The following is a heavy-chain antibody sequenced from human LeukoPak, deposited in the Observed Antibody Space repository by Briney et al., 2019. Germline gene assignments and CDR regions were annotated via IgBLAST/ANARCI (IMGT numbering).Heavy chain of an antibody. CDR3: ASSITMIVVVIETTYFGY. V-gene: IGHV4-39*01. Sequence: SETLSLTCTVSGGSISSSSYYWGWIRQPPGKGLEWIGSIYYSGSTYYNPSLKSRVTISVDTSKNQFSLKLSSVTAADTAVYYCASSITMIVVVIETTYFGYWGQGTLVTVSS. CDR1: GGSISSSSYY. CDR2: IYYSGST. J-gene: IGHJ4*02. D-gene: IGHD3-22*01.